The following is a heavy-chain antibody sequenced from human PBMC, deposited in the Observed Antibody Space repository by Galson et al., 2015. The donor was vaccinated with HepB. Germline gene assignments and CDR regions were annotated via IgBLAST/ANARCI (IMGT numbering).Heavy chain of an antibody. CDR3: ARGPKGRDYFDY. Sequence: ETLSLTCAVHGGSFSDYYWNWIRQPPGKGLEWIGEIFHSGITNYNPSLKSRVSMSVDTSKNHFSLKLTSVTVAETAVYYCARGPKGRDYFDYWSQGSLVTVSS. CDR1: GGSFSDYY. CDR2: IFHSGIT. V-gene: IGHV4-34*12. J-gene: IGHJ4*02.